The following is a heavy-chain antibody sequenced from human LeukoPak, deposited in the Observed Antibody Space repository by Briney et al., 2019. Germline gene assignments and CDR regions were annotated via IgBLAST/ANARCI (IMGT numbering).Heavy chain of an antibody. CDR3: ARGDYYYDSSGYYFDY. CDR2: INPNSGGT. V-gene: IGHV1-2*02. CDR1: GYTFTGYY. J-gene: IGHJ4*02. D-gene: IGHD3-22*01. Sequence: ASVKVSCKASGYTFTGYYMHWVRQAPGQGLEWMGWINPNSGGTNYAQKFQGRVTMTRDTSISTAYMELSRLRSDDTAVYYCARGDYYYDSSGYYFDYWGQGTLVTVSS.